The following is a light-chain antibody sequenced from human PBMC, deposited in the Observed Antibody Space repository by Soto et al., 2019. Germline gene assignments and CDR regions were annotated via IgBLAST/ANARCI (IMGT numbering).Light chain of an antibody. Sequence: QSVLTQPPSASGTPGQRVTISCSGSSSNIGSNYVYWYQQLPGTAPKLLIYRNNQRPSGVPDRFSGSKSGISASLAISGLRSEDEADYYCAAWDHSFYVFGNGTKVTVL. CDR1: SSNIGSNY. CDR2: RNN. J-gene: IGLJ1*01. CDR3: AAWDHSFYV. V-gene: IGLV1-47*01.